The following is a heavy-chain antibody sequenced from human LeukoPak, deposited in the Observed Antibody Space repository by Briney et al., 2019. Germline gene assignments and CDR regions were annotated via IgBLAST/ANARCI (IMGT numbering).Heavy chain of an antibody. V-gene: IGHV4-39*07. J-gene: IGHJ4*02. CDR1: GGSISSSSYY. CDR2: IYYSGST. Sequence: SETLSLTCTVSGGSISSSSYYWGWIRQPPGKGLEWIGSIYYSGSTYYNPSLKSRVTISVDTSKNQFSLKLSSVTAADTAVYYCARGDGYNLGTFDSWGQGTLVTVSS. D-gene: IGHD5-24*01. CDR3: ARGDGYNLGTFDS.